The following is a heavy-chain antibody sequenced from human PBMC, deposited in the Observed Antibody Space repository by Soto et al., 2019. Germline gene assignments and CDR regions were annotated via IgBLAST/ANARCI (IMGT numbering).Heavy chain of an antibody. Sequence: ASVKVSCKASGYTFTGYYMHWVRQAPGQGLEWMGWINPNSGGTNYAQKFQGWVTMTRDTSISTAYMELSRLRSDDTAVYYCARDGGSIGDYYYYYGMDVWGQGTTVTVSS. CDR3: ARDGGSIGDYYYYYGMDV. CDR1: GYTFTGYY. CDR2: INPNSGGT. J-gene: IGHJ6*02. V-gene: IGHV1-2*04. D-gene: IGHD3-16*01.